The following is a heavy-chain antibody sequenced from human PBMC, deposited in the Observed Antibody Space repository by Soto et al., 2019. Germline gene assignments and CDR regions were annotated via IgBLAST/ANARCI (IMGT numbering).Heavy chain of an antibody. CDR1: GVSISNSNTY. J-gene: IGHJ4*02. CDR2: VYYRGST. Sequence: QVQLQESGPGLVKPSETMSLTCTVAGVSISNSNTYWNWVRQPPGKGLEWIGFVYYRGSTKYNPSLESRVTISVAASRNQLSLELTSVTATDTAVYYGARGGGSYSSGWYYDSWGQGTLVTVSS. CDR3: ARGGGSYSSGWYYDS. D-gene: IGHD6-19*01. V-gene: IGHV4-59*08.